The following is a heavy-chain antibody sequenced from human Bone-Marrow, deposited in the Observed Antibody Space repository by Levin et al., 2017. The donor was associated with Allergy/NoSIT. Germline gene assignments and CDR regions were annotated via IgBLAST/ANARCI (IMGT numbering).Heavy chain of an antibody. CDR1: GGNFFSYA. J-gene: IGHJ3*01. Sequence: SVKVSCKASGGNFFSYAVSWVRQAPGQGLEWMGGITPMFGLPNYAQKFQGRVTITSDETTKTAYMELNSLRCEDTAIYYCAAMGYCSTTSCRLGGFDVWGQGTVVTVSS. V-gene: IGHV1-69*13. D-gene: IGHD2-2*01. CDR3: AAMGYCSTTSCRLGGFDV. CDR2: ITPMFGLP.